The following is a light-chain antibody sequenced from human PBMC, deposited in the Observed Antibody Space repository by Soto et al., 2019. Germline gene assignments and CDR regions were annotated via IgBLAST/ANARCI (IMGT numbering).Light chain of an antibody. CDR1: RSVSTN. V-gene: IGKV3-15*01. CDR3: QQYSSSCS. J-gene: IGKJ5*01. Sequence: EIVMTQSPTTLSVSPVERATLSCRASRSVSTNLAWYQQKPGQVPSLLICGASTRASGIPARFSGRGSGTEFTLTIGSLQAEDFAVYYWQQYSSSCSFGQGTRLEIK. CDR2: GAS.